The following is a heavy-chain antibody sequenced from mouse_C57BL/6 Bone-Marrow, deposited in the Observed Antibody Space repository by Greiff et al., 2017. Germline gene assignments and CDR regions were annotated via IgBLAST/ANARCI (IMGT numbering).Heavy chain of an antibody. V-gene: IGHV1-61*01. Sequence: VQLQQPGAELVRPGSSVQLSCKASGYTFTSYWMDWVKQRPGQGLEWIGNIYPSDSETHYNQKFKDKATLTVDKSSSTAYMQLSSLTAEDSAVYYCARWDDGYDLYAMDDWGQGASVTVAS. CDR1: GYTFTSYW. CDR3: ARWDDGYDLYAMDD. CDR2: IYPSDSET. D-gene: IGHD2-2*01. J-gene: IGHJ4*01.